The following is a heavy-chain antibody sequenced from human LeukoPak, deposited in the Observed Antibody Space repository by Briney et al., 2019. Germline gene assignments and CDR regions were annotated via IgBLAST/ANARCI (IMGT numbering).Heavy chain of an antibody. CDR3: SVMHRYYDGSGYWVQ. J-gene: IGHJ4*02. V-gene: IGHV3-23*01. CDR2: ISTNGGST. D-gene: IGHD3-22*01. CDR1: GFTFSSYA. Sequence: PGGSLRLSCAASGFTFSSYAMSWVRQAPGKGLEWVSGISTNGGSTSYADSVKGRFTISRDNPRNTLYMQMNSLSAEDTAVHYCSVMHRYYDGSGYWVQWGQGTLVTVSS.